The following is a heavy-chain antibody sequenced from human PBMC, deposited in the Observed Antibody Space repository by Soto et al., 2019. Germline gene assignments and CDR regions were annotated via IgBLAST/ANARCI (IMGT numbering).Heavy chain of an antibody. D-gene: IGHD6-13*01. CDR2: IKSGGSNT. CDR3: ARGIPGHYGVDV. V-gene: IGHV3-74*01. Sequence: EVQLVESGGALVQPRGSLGLSCEASGFDINTYWMHWVRQGPGKGLVWVSRIKSGGSNTDYAHSVKGRFTIARDNAKNTLYLQLHSLRAEDTAVYYCARGIPGHYGVDVWGQGTTVTVSS. J-gene: IGHJ6*02. CDR1: GFDINTYW.